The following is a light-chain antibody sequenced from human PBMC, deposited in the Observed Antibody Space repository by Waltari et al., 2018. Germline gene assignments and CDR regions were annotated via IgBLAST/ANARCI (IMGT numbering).Light chain of an antibody. CDR2: AAS. J-gene: IGKJ1*01. CDR1: QSISSY. Sequence: DIQMNQSATSVSASVGDRVAITCRASQSISSYLNWYQQKPGKAPKLLIYAASSLQSGVPSRFSGSGSGTDFTLTISSLQPEDFATYYCQQSYSTPWTFGQGTKVEIK. V-gene: IGKV1-39*01. CDR3: QQSYSTPWT.